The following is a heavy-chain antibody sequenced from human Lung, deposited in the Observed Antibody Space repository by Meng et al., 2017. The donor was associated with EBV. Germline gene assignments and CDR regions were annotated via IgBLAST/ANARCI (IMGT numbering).Heavy chain of an antibody. Sequence: QVKLLKSGAEVKKPGASVKVSCKASGYIFNNYGVSWVRQAPGQGPEWMGWISAYNGNTNYAQNFQGRFTMTTDTSTSTAYMELRSLRSDDTAVYYCARDLPGGTKGTWLDLWGQGTLVTVSS. D-gene: IGHD1-14*01. CDR3: ARDLPGGTKGTWLDL. V-gene: IGHV1-18*01. J-gene: IGHJ5*02. CDR1: GYIFNNYG. CDR2: ISAYNGNT.